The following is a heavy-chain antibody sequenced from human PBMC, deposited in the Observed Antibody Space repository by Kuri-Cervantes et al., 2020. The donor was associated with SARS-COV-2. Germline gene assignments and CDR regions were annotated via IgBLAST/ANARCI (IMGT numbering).Heavy chain of an antibody. J-gene: IGHJ4*02. Sequence: ETLSLTCAASGFTFSSYAMSWVRQAPGEGLEWVSAISGSGGSTSYEASVKGRFTISRDNSKNTLYLQMNSLRAEDTAVYYCAKEQQLVPLKQTIDYWGQGTLVTGSS. D-gene: IGHD6-13*01. CDR2: ISGSGGST. CDR3: AKEQQLVPLKQTIDY. CDR1: GFTFSSYA. V-gene: IGHV3-23*01.